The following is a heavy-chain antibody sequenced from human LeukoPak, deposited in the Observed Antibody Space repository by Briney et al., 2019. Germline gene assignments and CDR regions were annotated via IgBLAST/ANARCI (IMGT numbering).Heavy chain of an antibody. D-gene: IGHD2-15*01. J-gene: IGHJ4*02. CDR3: ARDQGYTYGQTHYFDF. V-gene: IGHV4-4*07. CDR1: GASINPYY. Sequence: PSETLSLTCTVSGASINPYYWSWIRESAGGGLEWIGRVYASGTTNYNPSVSLNGRVTMSVDMSKNHFSLKLISVTAADTAVYYCARDQGYTYGQTHYFDFWGQGIQVTVSS. CDR2: VYASGTT.